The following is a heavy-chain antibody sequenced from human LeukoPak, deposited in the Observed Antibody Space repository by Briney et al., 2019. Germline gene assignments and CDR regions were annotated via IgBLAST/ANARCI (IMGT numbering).Heavy chain of an antibody. CDR2: IQNDGNNK. J-gene: IGHJ4*02. CDR1: GFTFSFYS. D-gene: IGHD6-6*01. Sequence: GGSLRLSCAASGFTFSFYSMNWVRQAPGKGLEWVAFIQNDGNNKKYADSVKGRFTISRDNSKNTLYLQMNSLTAEDTAVYYCARDWGTSSLYLVNWGQGTLVTVSS. CDR3: ARDWGTSSLYLVN. V-gene: IGHV3-30*02.